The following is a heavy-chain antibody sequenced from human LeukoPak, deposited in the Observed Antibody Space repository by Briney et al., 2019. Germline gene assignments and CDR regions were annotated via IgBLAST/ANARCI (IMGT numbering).Heavy chain of an antibody. CDR1: GYSFTTYW. Sequence: GESLKISCQASGYSFTTYWLAWVRQMPGKGLEWMGIIYPGDSDTRYSPSFQGQVTISADKSISTAYLQWSSLKASDTAMYYCARLDSYPGSYGVDYWGQGTLVTVSS. D-gene: IGHD1-26*01. CDR2: IYPGDSDT. J-gene: IGHJ4*02. V-gene: IGHV5-51*01. CDR3: ARLDSYPGSYGVDY.